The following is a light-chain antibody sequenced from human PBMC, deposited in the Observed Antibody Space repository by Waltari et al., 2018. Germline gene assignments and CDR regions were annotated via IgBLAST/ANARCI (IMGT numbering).Light chain of an antibody. Sequence: QSALTQPASVSGSPGQSITISCTGTSRDVGFYHLVSWYQQHPDKAPKRLVYEVIERPSGVSNRFSGSKSGNTASLTISGLQAEDEADYYCCSYVGRNIWVFGGGTKVTVL. J-gene: IGLJ3*02. CDR1: SRDVGFYHL. CDR3: CSYVGRNIWV. V-gene: IGLV2-23*02. CDR2: EVI.